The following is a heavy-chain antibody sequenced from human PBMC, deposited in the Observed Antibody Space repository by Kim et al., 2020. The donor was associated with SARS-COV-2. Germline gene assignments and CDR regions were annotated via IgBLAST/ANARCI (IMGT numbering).Heavy chain of an antibody. V-gene: IGHV1-3*01. J-gene: IGHJ4*02. CDR3: ARVGGKAAAGPDDY. D-gene: IGHD6-13*01. Sequence: SQKYQSRVTITRDTSASTAYMELSSLRSEDTAVYYCARVGGKAAAGPDDYWGQGTLVTVSS.